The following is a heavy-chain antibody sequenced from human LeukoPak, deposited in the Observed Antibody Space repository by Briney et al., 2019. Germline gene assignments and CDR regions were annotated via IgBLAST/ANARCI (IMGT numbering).Heavy chain of an antibody. CDR3: ARGSARDSSGYYYDPLDY. D-gene: IGHD3-22*01. CDR2: ISSSSSYI. V-gene: IGHV3-21*01. J-gene: IGHJ4*02. CDR1: GFTFSSYS. Sequence: PGGSLRLSCAASGFTFSSYSMNWVRQAPGKGLEWGSSISSSSSYIYYADSVKGRFTISRDNAKNSLYLQMNSLRAEDTAVYYCARGSARDSSGYYYDPLDYWGQGTLVTVSS.